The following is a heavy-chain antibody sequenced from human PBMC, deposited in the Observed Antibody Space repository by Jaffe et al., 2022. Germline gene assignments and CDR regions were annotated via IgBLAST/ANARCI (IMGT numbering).Heavy chain of an antibody. CDR2: ISGSGGST. D-gene: IGHD4-17*01. V-gene: IGHV3-23*01. Sequence: EVQLLESGGGLVQPGGSLRLSCAASGFTFSSYAMSWVRQAPGKGLEWVSAISGSGGSTYYADSVKGRFTISRDNSKNTLYLQMNSLRAEDTAVYYCAKDHATDYGAPNDLGGAFDIWGQGTMVTVSS. CDR1: GFTFSSYA. CDR3: AKDHATDYGAPNDLGGAFDI. J-gene: IGHJ3*02.